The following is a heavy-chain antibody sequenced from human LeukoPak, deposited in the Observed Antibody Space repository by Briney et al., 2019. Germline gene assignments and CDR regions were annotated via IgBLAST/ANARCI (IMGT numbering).Heavy chain of an antibody. J-gene: IGHJ4*02. D-gene: IGHD3-10*01. CDR2: IHYSGST. Sequence: SETLSLTCTVSGASISSYYWNWIRQPPGKGLEWIGYIHYSGSTNYNPSLKSRVTISVDTSKKQFSLKLSSVTAADTAVYYCANMDYGSGSYYFDYWGQGTLVTVSS. V-gene: IGHV4-59*01. CDR3: ANMDYGSGSYYFDY. CDR1: GASISSYY.